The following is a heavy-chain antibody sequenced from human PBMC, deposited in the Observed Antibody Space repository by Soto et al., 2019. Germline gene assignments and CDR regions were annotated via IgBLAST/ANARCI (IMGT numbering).Heavy chain of an antibody. J-gene: IGHJ4*02. CDR2: ISYDGSNK. CDR3: AKDSSYHKVHPDY. V-gene: IGHV3-30*18. CDR1: GFTFSSYG. Sequence: GGSLRLSCAASGFTFSSYGMHWVRQAPGKGLEWVAVISYDGSNKYYADSVKGRFTISRDNSKNTLYLQMNSLRAEDTAVYYCAKDSSYHKVHPDYWGQGTLVTVSS. D-gene: IGHD2-2*01.